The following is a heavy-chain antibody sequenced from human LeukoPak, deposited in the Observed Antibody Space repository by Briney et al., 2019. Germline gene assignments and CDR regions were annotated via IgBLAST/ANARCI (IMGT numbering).Heavy chain of an antibody. CDR2: LHPDGSKR. Sequence: PLGSLRLSCAASGFRFTGYWMTWVRQAPGKGLEWVARLHPDGSKRNYVGSVEGRFTVSGDNAKSSLYLQMNSLRVEDTAVYYCARGGYSFDYLGQGTLVTVSS. D-gene: IGHD5-12*01. J-gene: IGHJ4*02. CDR1: GFRFTGYW. V-gene: IGHV3-7*01. CDR3: ARGGYSFDY.